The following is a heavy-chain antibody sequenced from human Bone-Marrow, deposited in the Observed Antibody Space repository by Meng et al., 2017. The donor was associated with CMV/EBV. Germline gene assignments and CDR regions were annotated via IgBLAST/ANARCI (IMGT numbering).Heavy chain of an antibody. CDR2: IYYSGST. V-gene: IGHV4-59*01. CDR1: GGSISSYY. D-gene: IGHD3-3*01. J-gene: IGHJ6*02. Sequence: GSLRLSCTVSGGSISSYYWSWIRQPPGKGLEWIGYIYYSGSTNYNPSLKSRVTISVDTSKNQFSLKLSSVTAADTAVYYCARDRYYDFWSGPSQGMDVWGQWNTVNVSS. CDR3: ARDRYYDFWSGPSQGMDV.